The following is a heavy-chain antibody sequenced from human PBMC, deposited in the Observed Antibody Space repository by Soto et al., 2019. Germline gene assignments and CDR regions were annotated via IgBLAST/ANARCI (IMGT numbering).Heavy chain of an antibody. V-gene: IGHV2-5*02. CDR1: GSSLSSNGVG. D-gene: IGHD3-10*01. J-gene: IGHJ4*02. Sequence: QITLKESGPTLVKPTQTLTLTCTFSGSSLSSNGVGVGWIRQPPGKALEWLALIYWDDDKRYSPSLKSRLTITKDTSKNQVVLTLTKLDTVDTATYYCARGGWTTYYSPFFDYWGQGTLVTVSS. CDR2: IYWDDDK. CDR3: ARGGWTTYYSPFFDY.